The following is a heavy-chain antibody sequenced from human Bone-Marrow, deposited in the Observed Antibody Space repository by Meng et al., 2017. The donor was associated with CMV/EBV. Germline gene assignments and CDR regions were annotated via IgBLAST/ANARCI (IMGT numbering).Heavy chain of an antibody. CDR1: GYTFTSFG. D-gene: IGHD6-25*01. Sequence: ASVKVSCKASGYTFTSFGISWVRQAPGQGLEWMGWISGYTGNISYAQKFQGRVTITTDTSTSTAYMDLRSLTYDDTAVYYCATDHIETQRDYYLDNWGQGTLVTVSS. CDR2: ISGYTGNI. V-gene: IGHV1-18*01. CDR3: ATDHIETQRDYYLDN. J-gene: IGHJ4*02.